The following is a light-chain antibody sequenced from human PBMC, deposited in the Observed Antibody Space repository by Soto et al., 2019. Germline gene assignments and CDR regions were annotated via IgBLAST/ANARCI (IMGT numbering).Light chain of an antibody. CDR2: ATY. J-gene: IGKJ1*01. CDR1: QGINNY. V-gene: IGKV1-16*02. CDR3: QQYDTFPGT. Sequence: DIQMTQSPSSLSASVGDRVTITCRASQGINNYVAWFQQKPGRAPKSLIYATYNLQSGVPSKFSASGSGTEFTLTISSLQPEDFATYYCQQYDTFPGTFGQGTKVEI.